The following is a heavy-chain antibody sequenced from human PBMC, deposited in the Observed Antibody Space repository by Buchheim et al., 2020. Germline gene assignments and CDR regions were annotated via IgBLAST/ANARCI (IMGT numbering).Heavy chain of an antibody. CDR3: ATQQLVQNYFDY. CDR1: GGSISSYY. D-gene: IGHD6-13*01. Sequence: HVQLQESGPGLVKPSETLSLTCTVSGGSISSYYWNWIRQPPGKGLEWIGSIYYSGSTSYNPSLKSRLSISVDTSKNQFSLSLKSVTAADTAVYYCATQQLVQNYFDYWGQGTL. J-gene: IGHJ4*02. CDR2: IYYSGST. V-gene: IGHV4-59*08.